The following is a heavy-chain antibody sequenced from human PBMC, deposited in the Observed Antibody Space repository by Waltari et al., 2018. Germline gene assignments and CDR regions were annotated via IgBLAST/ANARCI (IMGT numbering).Heavy chain of an antibody. CDR2: MNPNSSNT. CDR3: ARPTGILLPYYYYGMDV. D-gene: IGHD2-15*01. Sequence: QVQLVQSGAEVKKPGASVKVSCKASGYTFTSYDINWVRQATGQGLEWMGWMNPNSSNTGYAQKFQGRVTMTRNTSISTAYMELSSLRSEDTAVYYCARPTGILLPYYYYGMDVWGQGTTVTVSS. J-gene: IGHJ6*02. V-gene: IGHV1-8*02. CDR1: GYTFTSYD.